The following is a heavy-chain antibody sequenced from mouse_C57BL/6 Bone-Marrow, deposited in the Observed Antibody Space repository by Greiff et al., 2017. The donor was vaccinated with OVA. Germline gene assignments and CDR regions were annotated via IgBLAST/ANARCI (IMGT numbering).Heavy chain of an antibody. CDR2: IYPGGGYT. Sequence: VQLQQSGAELVRPGTSVKMSCKASGYTFTNYWIGWAKQRPGHGLEWIGDIYPGGGYTNYNEKFKGKATLTADKSSSTAYMQCSSLTSEDSAIYYCARRGITTVVAPYFDYWGQGTTLTVSS. CDR1: GYTFTNYW. V-gene: IGHV1-63*01. J-gene: IGHJ2*01. D-gene: IGHD1-1*01. CDR3: ARRGITTVVAPYFDY.